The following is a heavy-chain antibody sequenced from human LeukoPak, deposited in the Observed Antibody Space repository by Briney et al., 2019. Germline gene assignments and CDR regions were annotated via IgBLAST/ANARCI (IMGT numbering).Heavy chain of an antibody. CDR2: IYSGGST. D-gene: IGHD6-13*01. V-gene: IGHV3-53*01. CDR3: ARGPLIAAAGTW. Sequence: GGSLRLSCAASGFTVSSNYMSWVRQAPGKGLEWVSVIYSGGSTYYADSVKGRFTISRDNSKNTLYPQMNSLRAEDTAVYYCARGPLIAAAGTWWGQGTLVTVSS. J-gene: IGHJ4*02. CDR1: GFTVSSNY.